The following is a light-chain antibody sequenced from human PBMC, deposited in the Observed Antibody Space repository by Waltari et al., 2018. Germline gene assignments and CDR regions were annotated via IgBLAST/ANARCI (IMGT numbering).Light chain of an antibody. V-gene: IGLV3-25*03. Sequence: SYELTQPPSVSVSPGQTARITCSGDALPKQYAYWYKQKPGQAPVLVIYKDSERPSGIPGRFSGSSSATTVTLTISGVQAEDEADYYCQSADSSGTYVVFGGGTKLTVL. J-gene: IGLJ2*01. CDR1: ALPKQY. CDR3: QSADSSGTYVV. CDR2: KDS.